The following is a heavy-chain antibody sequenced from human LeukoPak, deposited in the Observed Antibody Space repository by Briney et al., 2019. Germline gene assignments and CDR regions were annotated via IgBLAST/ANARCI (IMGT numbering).Heavy chain of an antibody. CDR3: VSFYETY. D-gene: IGHD2/OR15-2a*01. Sequence: GGSLRLSCAASGFTFSSFAMSWVRQAPGKGLEWVSSISGSGGSTYYADSVKGRFTISKDNAKNTVYLQMNSLRAEDTAVYYCVSFYETYWGRGTLVTVSS. CDR2: ISGSGGST. CDR1: GFTFSSFA. J-gene: IGHJ4*02. V-gene: IGHV3-23*01.